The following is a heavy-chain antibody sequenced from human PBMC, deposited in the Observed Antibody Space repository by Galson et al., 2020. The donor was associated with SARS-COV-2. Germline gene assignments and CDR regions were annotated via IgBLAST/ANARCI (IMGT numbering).Heavy chain of an antibody. CDR1: GGTFSSYA. J-gene: IGHJ4*02. Sequence: SVKVSCKASGGTFSSYAISWVRQAPGQGLEWMGGIIPIFGTANYAQKFQGRVTITADKSTSTAYMELSSLRSEDTAVYYCASSWGIDYGDYMGLDYWGQGTLVTVSS. D-gene: IGHD4-17*01. V-gene: IGHV1-69*06. CDR2: IIPIFGTA. CDR3: ASSWGIDYGDYMGLDY.